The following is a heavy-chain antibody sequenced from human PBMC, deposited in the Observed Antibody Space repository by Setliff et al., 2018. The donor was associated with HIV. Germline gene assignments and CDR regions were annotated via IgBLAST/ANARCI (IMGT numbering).Heavy chain of an antibody. CDR1: TGSISRYY. Sequence: LSLTCTFSTGSISRYYWNWIRQPPGKGLEWIGYIYYSGSTNYNPSLKSRVTISLDTSKNQFSLNLSSVTAADTAVYYCAKDRSGSYRTFDYWGPGILVTVSS. D-gene: IGHD1-26*01. CDR3: AKDRSGSYRTFDY. J-gene: IGHJ4*02. CDR2: IYYSGST. V-gene: IGHV4-59*01.